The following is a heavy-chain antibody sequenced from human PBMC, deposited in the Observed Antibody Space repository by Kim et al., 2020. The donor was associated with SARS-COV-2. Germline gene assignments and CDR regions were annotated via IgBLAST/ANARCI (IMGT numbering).Heavy chain of an antibody. CDR2: IKQDGTEK. J-gene: IGHJ5*02. CDR1: GFTFNNYW. Sequence: GGSLRLSCAASGFTFNNYWMTWVRQAPGKGLEWVANIKQDGTEKYYVDSVKGRFTISRDNAKNSLYLQMDSLRAEDTAVYYCARDRVFINPWGQGTLVTVSS. D-gene: IGHD3-10*01. CDR3: ARDRVFINP. V-gene: IGHV3-7*01.